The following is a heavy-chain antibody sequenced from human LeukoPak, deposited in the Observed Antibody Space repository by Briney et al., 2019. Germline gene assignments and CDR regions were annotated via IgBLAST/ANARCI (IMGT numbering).Heavy chain of an antibody. J-gene: IGHJ4*02. V-gene: IGHV3-30*18. CDR3: AKSYCSGGSCYGYFDY. D-gene: IGHD2-15*01. Sequence: GGTLRLSCAASGFTFSSYGMHWVPQAPGKGLEWVAVISYDGSNKYYADSVKGRFTISRDNSKNTLYLQMNSLRAEDTAVYYCAKSYCSGGSCYGYFDYWGQGTLVTVSS. CDR1: GFTFSSYG. CDR2: ISYDGSNK.